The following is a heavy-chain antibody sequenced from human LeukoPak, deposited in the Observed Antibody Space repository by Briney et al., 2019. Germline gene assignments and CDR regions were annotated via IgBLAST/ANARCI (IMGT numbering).Heavy chain of an antibody. V-gene: IGHV1-18*01. CDR1: GYTFTNYG. CDR2: ISAYNGNT. J-gene: IGHJ4*02. D-gene: IGHD2-15*01. Sequence: ASVKVSCKASGYTFTNYGITWVRQAPGQGLKWMGWISAYNGNTDYAQKLQGRVTMTIDTSTSTAYMELRSLRSDDTAVYYCARVGEYCTGGSCLDYWGQGTLVTVSS. CDR3: ARVGEYCTGGSCLDY.